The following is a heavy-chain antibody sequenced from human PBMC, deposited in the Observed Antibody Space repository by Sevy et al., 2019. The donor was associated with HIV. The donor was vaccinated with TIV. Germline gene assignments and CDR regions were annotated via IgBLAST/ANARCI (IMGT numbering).Heavy chain of an antibody. Sequence: GGSLRLSCSASGFNISPYSLHWVRQTPGKGLQWLAVMSKDGKNQQFADFVRGRFSLSRDNSKNTFYLQMNNLRPEDTAVYYCAKQGYYYAAHSQSADWFDPWGQGTLVTVSS. CDR3: AKQGYYYAAHSQSADWFDP. J-gene: IGHJ5*02. D-gene: IGHD3-10*01. V-gene: IGHV3-30-3*02. CDR2: MSKDGKNQ. CDR1: GFNISPYS.